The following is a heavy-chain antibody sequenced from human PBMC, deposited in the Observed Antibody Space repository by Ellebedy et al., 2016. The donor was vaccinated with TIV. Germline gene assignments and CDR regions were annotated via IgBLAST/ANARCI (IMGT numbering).Heavy chain of an antibody. D-gene: IGHD3-3*01. CDR3: ARRDSYYDFWSGYYSLDYYYGMDV. CDR2: ISASGSTI. V-gene: IGHV3-11*04. CDR1: GITFSDYY. Sequence: GESLKISCAVSGITFSDYYMSWIRQAPGVGLEWISYISASGSTIHYADSVKGRVTISRDNAKNSLYLQMNRLRAEDTAVYYCARRDSYYDFWSGYYSLDYYYGMDVWGQGTTVTVSS. J-gene: IGHJ6*02.